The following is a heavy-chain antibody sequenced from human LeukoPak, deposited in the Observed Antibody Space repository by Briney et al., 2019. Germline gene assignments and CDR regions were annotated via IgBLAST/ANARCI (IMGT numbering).Heavy chain of an antibody. CDR1: GFTFSSYS. Sequence: PGGSLRLSCAASGFTFSSYSMNWVRQAPGKGLEWVSYISSSSSTIYYADSVKGRFTISRDNAKNTPYLQMNSLRDEDTAVYYCARGYYYDSVADAFDLWGQGTMVTVSS. CDR2: ISSSSSTI. D-gene: IGHD3-22*01. V-gene: IGHV3-48*02. CDR3: ARGYYYDSVADAFDL. J-gene: IGHJ3*01.